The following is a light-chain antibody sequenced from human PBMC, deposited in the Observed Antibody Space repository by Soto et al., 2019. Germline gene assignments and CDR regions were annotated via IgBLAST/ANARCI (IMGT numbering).Light chain of an antibody. J-gene: IGLJ3*02. CDR3: QTWSTDIRV. CDR2: LNSDGSH. V-gene: IGLV4-69*01. CDR1: SGHNSYA. Sequence: QPVLTQPPSASASLGASVKLTCTLSSGHNSYAIASHQQQPEKGPRYLMKLNSDGSHSKGDGIPDRFSGSSSGAERYLTISSLQSEDEADYYCQTWSTDIRVFGGGTKLTVL.